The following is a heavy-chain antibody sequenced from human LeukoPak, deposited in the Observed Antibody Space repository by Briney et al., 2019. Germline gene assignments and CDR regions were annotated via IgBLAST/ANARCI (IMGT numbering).Heavy chain of an antibody. V-gene: IGHV5-51*01. Sequence: HGESLKISCKGSGYTFPSYWIAWVRQMPGKGLEWMGVIYVGGSDTRYGPSFQGQVTISADKSISTAYLQWGSLKASDTAMYYCARLGYCSGGTCYKSYFDYWGQGTLVTVSS. J-gene: IGHJ4*02. CDR3: ARLGYCSGGTCYKSYFDY. D-gene: IGHD2-15*01. CDR2: IYVGGSDT. CDR1: GYTFPSYW.